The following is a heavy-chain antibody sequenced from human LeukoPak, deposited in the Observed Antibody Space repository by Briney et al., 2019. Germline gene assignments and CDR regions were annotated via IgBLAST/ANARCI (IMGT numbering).Heavy chain of an antibody. Sequence: GGSLRLSCAASGFTFSNAWMSWVRQAPGKGLEWVGRIKSKTDGGTTDYAAPVKGRFTISRDDSKNTLYLQMNSLKTEDTAVYYCTTASPYSSSWYDAFDIWGQGTMVTVSS. J-gene: IGHJ3*02. CDR2: IKSKTDGGTT. CDR3: TTASPYSSSWYDAFDI. CDR1: GFTFSNAW. D-gene: IGHD6-13*01. V-gene: IGHV3-15*01.